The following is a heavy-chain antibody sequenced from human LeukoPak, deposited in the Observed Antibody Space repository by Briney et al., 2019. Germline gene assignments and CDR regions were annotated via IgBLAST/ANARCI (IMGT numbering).Heavy chain of an antibody. J-gene: IGHJ4*02. D-gene: IGHD5-24*01. CDR2: ISTSGGTT. CDR3: ARDLNYNFDY. Sequence: GSLRLSCAASGFTFSNYEMNWVRQAPGKGLEWVSHISTSGGTTYYADSVKGRFTISRDNAKNSLFLQMNSLRAEDTAVYYCARDLNYNFDYWGQGALVTVSS. V-gene: IGHV3-48*03. CDR1: GFTFSNYE.